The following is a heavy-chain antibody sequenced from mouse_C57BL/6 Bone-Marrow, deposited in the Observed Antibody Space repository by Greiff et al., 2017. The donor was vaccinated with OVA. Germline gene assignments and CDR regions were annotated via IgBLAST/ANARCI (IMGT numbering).Heavy chain of an antibody. CDR1: GFSFNTYA. CDR2: IRSKSNNYAT. D-gene: IGHD6-1*01. V-gene: IGHV10-1*01. Sequence: EVHLVESGGGLVQPKGSLKLSCAASGFSFNTYAMNWVRQAPGKGLEWVARIRSKSNNYATYYADSVKDRFTISRDDSESMLYLQMNNLKTEDTAMYYCVRHGQPDAMDYWGQGTSVTVSS. CDR3: VRHGQPDAMDY. J-gene: IGHJ4*01.